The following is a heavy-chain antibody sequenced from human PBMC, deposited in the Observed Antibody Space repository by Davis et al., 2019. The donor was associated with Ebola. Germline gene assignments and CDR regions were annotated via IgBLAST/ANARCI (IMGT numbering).Heavy chain of an antibody. CDR1: GGSFSGYY. J-gene: IGHJ4*02. Sequence: PSETLSLTCAVYGGSFSGYYWSWIRQPPGKGLEWIGEINHSGSTNYNPSLKSRVTISVDTSKNQFSLKLSSVTAADTAVYYCARTYYYDSSGYKSLYWFDYWGQGTLVTVSS. CDR3: ARTYYYDSSGYKSLYWFDY. V-gene: IGHV4-34*01. CDR2: INHSGST. D-gene: IGHD3-22*01.